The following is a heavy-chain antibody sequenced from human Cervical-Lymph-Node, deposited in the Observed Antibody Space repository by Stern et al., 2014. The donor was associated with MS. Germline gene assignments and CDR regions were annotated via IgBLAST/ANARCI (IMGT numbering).Heavy chain of an antibody. J-gene: IGHJ4*02. D-gene: IGHD6-6*01. CDR2: TIPIFGKP. CDR3: ARGVYNTSSYNY. Sequence: QVQLMQSGAEVKKPGSSVTVSCKASGGTFSNLVISWVRQAPGQGLEWMGGTIPIFGKPIYAKKFRGRITITADKSTGAVSLELSSLTSEDTAVYYCARGVYNTSSYNYWGQGTLVTVSA. V-gene: IGHV1-69*06. CDR1: GGTFSNLV.